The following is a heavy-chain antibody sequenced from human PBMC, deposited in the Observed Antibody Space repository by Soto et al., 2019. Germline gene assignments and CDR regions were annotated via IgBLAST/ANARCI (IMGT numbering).Heavy chain of an antibody. D-gene: IGHD6-13*01. Sequence: QVQLVQSGAEVKKPGASVKVSCKASGYTFTNYAIHWVCQAPGQRLEWMGWINAGNGNTKYSQKFQGRVTITRDTSASTAYMELSSLRSEDTAVYYYARVGAAAGPYYFDYWGQGTLVTVSS. CDR3: ARVGAAAGPYYFDY. J-gene: IGHJ4*02. CDR2: INAGNGNT. CDR1: GYTFTNYA. V-gene: IGHV1-3*01.